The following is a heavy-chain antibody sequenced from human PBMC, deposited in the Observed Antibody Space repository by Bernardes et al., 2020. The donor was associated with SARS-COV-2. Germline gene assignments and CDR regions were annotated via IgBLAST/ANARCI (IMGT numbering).Heavy chain of an antibody. CDR2: IYSSGSS. D-gene: IGHD2-21*02. V-gene: IGHV4-39*01. CDR1: GASISSTNYY. CDR3: AGSSCGIDCYIGGLRSWDYGMDV. J-gene: IGHJ6*02. Sequence: SETLSLTCPLSGASISSTNYYWGWIRQPPGKGLEWIGSIYSSGSSYCNPSLQCRVRGSIAPSKNQFSLRLSFVTAADTAVYYCAGSSCGIDCYIGGLRSWDYGMDVWGQGTTVTVSS.